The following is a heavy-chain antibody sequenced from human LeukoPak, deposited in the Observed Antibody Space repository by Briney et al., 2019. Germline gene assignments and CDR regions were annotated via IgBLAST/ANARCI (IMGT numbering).Heavy chain of an antibody. CDR2: IRWDGDST. CDR3: AKKRGSGYALDY. D-gene: IGHD3-22*01. V-gene: IGHV3-43*01. CDR1: GYTFDDYT. J-gene: IGHJ4*02. Sequence: GGSLRLSCAASGYTFDDYTMHWVRQAPGKGLEWVSLIRWDGDSTYYADSVKGRFTISRDNSKNSLYLQMNSLRTEDTALYYCAKKRGSGYALDYWGRGTLVTVSS.